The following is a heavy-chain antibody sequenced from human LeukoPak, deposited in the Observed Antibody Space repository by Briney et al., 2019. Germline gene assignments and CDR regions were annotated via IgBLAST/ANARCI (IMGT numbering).Heavy chain of an antibody. CDR1: GGSISSGGYY. Sequence: SETLSLTCTVSGGSISSGGYYWSWIRQPPGKGLEWIGEINHSGSTNYNPSLKSRVTISVDTSKNQFSLKLSSVTAADTAVYYCARDYDFWSGYRAYYYYYGMDVWGQGTTVTVSS. V-gene: IGHV4-39*07. CDR2: INHSGST. D-gene: IGHD3-3*01. CDR3: ARDYDFWSGYRAYYYYYGMDV. J-gene: IGHJ6*02.